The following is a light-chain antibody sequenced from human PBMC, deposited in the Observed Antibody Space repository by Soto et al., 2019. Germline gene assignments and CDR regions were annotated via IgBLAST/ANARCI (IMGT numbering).Light chain of an antibody. CDR3: SSYAASNNYV. CDR2: EVS. V-gene: IGLV2-8*01. Sequence: QSALTQPPSASGSPGQSVTISCTGTSSDVGGYNYVSWYQQHPGKAPKLMIYEVSKRPSGVPDRFSGSKSGNTASLTVSGLQVEDEADYYCSSYAASNNYVFGTGTKLTVL. J-gene: IGLJ1*01. CDR1: SSDVGGYNY.